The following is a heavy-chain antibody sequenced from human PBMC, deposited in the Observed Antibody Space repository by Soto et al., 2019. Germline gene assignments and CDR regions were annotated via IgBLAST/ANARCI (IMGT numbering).Heavy chain of an antibody. CDR2: IWYDGSNK. Sequence: QVQLVESGGGVVQPGRSLRLSCAASGFTFSSYAMHWVRQAPGKGLEWVAVIWYDGSNKYYADSVKGRFIISRDNSKNTLYLQMNSQRAEDTAVYYCARDKLLGSTVGYYFDYWGQGTLVTVSS. D-gene: IGHD2-21*01. J-gene: IGHJ4*02. CDR3: ARDKLLGSTVGYYFDY. V-gene: IGHV3-33*01. CDR1: GFTFSSYA.